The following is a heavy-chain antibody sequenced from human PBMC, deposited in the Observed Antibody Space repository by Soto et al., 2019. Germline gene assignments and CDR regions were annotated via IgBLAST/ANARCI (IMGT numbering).Heavy chain of an antibody. Sequence: GGSLRLSCAASGFTFSSYWMSWVRQAPGKGLEWVANIKQDGSEKYYVDSVKGRFTISRDNAKNSLYLQMNSLRAEDTAVYYCARESITMVRGVIQIAIDIWGQGTMVTVS. D-gene: IGHD3-10*01. J-gene: IGHJ3*02. V-gene: IGHV3-7*01. CDR3: ARESITMVRGVIQIAIDI. CDR1: GFTFSSYW. CDR2: IKQDGSEK.